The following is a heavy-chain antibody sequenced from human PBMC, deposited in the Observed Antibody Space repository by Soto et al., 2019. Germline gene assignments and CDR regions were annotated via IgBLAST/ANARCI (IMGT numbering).Heavy chain of an antibody. V-gene: IGHV3-30*18. Sequence: QVQLVESGGGVVQPGRSLRLSCAASGFTFSSYGMHWVRQAPGKGLEWVAVISYDGSNKYYADSVKGRFTISRDNSKNTLYLQMNSLRADDTAVYYCAKDVRRDGYNTRDFDYWGQGTLVTVSS. CDR1: GFTFSSYG. D-gene: IGHD5-12*01. CDR2: ISYDGSNK. CDR3: AKDVRRDGYNTRDFDY. J-gene: IGHJ4*02.